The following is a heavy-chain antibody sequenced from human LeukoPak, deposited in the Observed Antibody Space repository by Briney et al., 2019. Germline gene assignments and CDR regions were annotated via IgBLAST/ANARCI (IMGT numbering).Heavy chain of an antibody. CDR2: IIPIFGTA. V-gene: IGHV1-69*13. D-gene: IGHD2-2*01. Sequence: ASVKVSCKASGGTFSSYAISWVRQAPGQGLEWMGGIIPIFGTANYAQKFQGRVTITADESTSTAYMELSSLRSEDTAVYYCARYQFQLLAPAIYLDNGGHCTLVT. CDR1: GGTFSSYA. CDR3: ARYQFQLLAPAIYLDN. J-gene: IGHJ4*01.